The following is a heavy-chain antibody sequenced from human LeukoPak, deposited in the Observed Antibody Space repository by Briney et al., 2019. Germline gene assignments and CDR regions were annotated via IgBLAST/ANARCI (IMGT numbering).Heavy chain of an antibody. CDR1: GGSFSNYL. J-gene: IGHJ4*02. CDR2: ISDSGST. V-gene: IGHV4-59*01. Sequence: SETLSLTCSVSGGSFSNYLWSWIRQSPGKGLEWAGYISDSGSTNYNPSLKSRVTISLDTSKNQFSLKLSSVTTADTAVYYCARSHGLYWGQGILVTVSS. CDR3: ARSHGLY.